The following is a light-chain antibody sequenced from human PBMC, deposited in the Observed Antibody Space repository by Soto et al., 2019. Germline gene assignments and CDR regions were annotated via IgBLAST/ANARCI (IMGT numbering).Light chain of an antibody. Sequence: IVFTESPLTLSLSPGERATLSCSASQSVSNNYLSWYQQKPGQAPRLLIYGASNRATDIPDRFSGRGSGTDFTLTISRLEPEDFAVYYCQQYGSSPPSSTFGQGTRLEIK. J-gene: IGKJ5*01. CDR1: QSVSNNY. V-gene: IGKV3-20*01. CDR3: QQYGSSPPSST. CDR2: GAS.